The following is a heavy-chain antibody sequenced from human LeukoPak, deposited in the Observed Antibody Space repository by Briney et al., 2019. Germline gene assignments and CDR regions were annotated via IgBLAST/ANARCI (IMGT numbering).Heavy chain of an antibody. J-gene: IGHJ4*02. V-gene: IGHV3-23*01. CDR3: ASSYDSSGYYGYPFDY. CDR1: GFTFSSYA. Sequence: PGASLRLSCAASGFTFSSYAMSWVRQAPGKGLEWVSAISGSGGSTSYADSVKGRFTISRDSSKNTLYLQMNSLRAEDTAVYYCASSYDSSGYYGYPFDYWGQGTLVTVSS. D-gene: IGHD3-22*01. CDR2: ISGSGGST.